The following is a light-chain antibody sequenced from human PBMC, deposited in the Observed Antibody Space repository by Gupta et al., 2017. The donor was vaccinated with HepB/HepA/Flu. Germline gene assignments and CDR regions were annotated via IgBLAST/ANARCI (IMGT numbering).Light chain of an antibody. CDR3: ATWHGKTVV. CDR1: SGLHVENYW. J-gene: IGLJ3*02. V-gene: IGLV5-45*02. CDR2: YKSDSST. Sequence: QAVLTQPSSLSASPGASASLTCTFRSGLHVENYWIYRYQQKPGSPPHYLLRYKSDSSTERGSGVPSRFAGSTDALANAAMLVIFGVQFEDEADYYCATWHGKTVVFGGGTKVTVL.